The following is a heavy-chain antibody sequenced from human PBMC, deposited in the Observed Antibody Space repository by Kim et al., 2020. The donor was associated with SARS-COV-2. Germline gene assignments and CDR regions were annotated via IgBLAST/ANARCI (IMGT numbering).Heavy chain of an antibody. D-gene: IGHD1-1*01. V-gene: IGHV4-34*01. J-gene: IGHJ4*02. CDR1: GGSFSGYY. CDR3: ARDRGYPRARHPRDD. CDR2: INHSGST. Sequence: SETLSLTCAVYGGSFSGYYWSWIRQPPGKGLEWIGEINHSGSTNYNPSLKSRVTISVDTSKNQFSLKLSSVTAADTAVYYCARDRGYPRARHPRDDWGQGTLVTVSS.